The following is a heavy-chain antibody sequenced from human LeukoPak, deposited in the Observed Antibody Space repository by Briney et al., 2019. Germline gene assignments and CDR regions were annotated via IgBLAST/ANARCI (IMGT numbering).Heavy chain of an antibody. Sequence: RASLRLSCAASGFTFSSFWMSWVRQAPGKGLEWVAHIKKDGRTVSNVDSVKGRFTISRDYAKNPVYLQMNSLRVEDTAVYFCARVGTWFDPWGEGTLVT. CDR1: GFTFSSFW. CDR2: IKKDGRTV. J-gene: IGHJ5*02. CDR3: ARVGTWFDP. V-gene: IGHV3-7*04.